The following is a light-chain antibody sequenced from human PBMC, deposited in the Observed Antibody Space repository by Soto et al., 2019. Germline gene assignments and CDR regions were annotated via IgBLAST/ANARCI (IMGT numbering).Light chain of an antibody. CDR3: QQYNNWPPMYT. CDR2: GAS. J-gene: IGKJ2*01. V-gene: IGKV3-15*01. Sequence: EIVMTQSPATLSVSPGERATLSCRASQSVSSKLAWYQQKPGQAPRLLIYGASTRATGIPARFSGSGSGTEFTLTISILQSEDFAVYYWQQYNNWPPMYTFGQGTKLEIK. CDR1: QSVSSK.